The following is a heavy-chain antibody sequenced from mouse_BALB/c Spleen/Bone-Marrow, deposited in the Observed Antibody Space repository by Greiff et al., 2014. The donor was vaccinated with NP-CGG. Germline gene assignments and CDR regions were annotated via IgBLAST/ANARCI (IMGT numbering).Heavy chain of an antibody. CDR2: ISSGSSTI. Sequence: EVQLVESGGGLVQPGGSRKLSCAASGFTFSSFGMHWVRQAPEKGLEWDAYISSGSSTIYYADTVKSRFTISRDNPKNTLFLQMTSLRSEDTAMYYCARGAYYYGSSYDAMDYWGQGTSVTVSS. CDR1: GFTFSSFG. CDR3: ARGAYYYGSSYDAMDY. D-gene: IGHD1-1*01. J-gene: IGHJ4*01. V-gene: IGHV5-17*02.